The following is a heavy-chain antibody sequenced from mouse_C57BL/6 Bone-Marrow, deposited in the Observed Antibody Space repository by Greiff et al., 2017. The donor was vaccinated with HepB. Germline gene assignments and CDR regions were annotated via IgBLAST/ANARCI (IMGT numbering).Heavy chain of an antibody. Sequence: EVQRVESGGDLVKPGGSLKLSCAASGFTFSSYGMSWVRQTPDKRLEWVATISSGGSYTYYPDSVKGRFTISRDNAKNTLYLQMSSLKSEDTAMYYCARHGPYYYGDYWGQGTTLTVSS. CDR2: ISSGGSYT. V-gene: IGHV5-6*01. CDR3: ARHGPYYYGDY. J-gene: IGHJ2*01. CDR1: GFTFSSYG. D-gene: IGHD1-1*01.